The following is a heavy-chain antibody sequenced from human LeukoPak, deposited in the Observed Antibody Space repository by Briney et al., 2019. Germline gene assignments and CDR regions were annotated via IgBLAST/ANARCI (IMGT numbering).Heavy chain of an antibody. CDR2: ISRNGGST. CDR3: ARDYYDILTGYYLWFDP. J-gene: IGHJ5*02. Sequence: GGSLRLSWAPSGFTFSSYAMQWVRQAPGKGLGYVSAISRNGGSTYYANSVKGRFTISRDNSQNTLSLQMGSLRAADMAVYYCARDYYDILTGYYLWFDPWGQGTLVTVSS. CDR1: GFTFSSYA. D-gene: IGHD3-9*01. V-gene: IGHV3-64*01.